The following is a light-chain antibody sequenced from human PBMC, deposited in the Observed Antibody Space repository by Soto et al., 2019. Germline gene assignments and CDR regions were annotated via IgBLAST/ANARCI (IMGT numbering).Light chain of an antibody. CDR2: AAS. J-gene: IGKJ2*01. CDR1: QSISVH. CDR3: QQSYSSPFT. V-gene: IGKV1-39*01. Sequence: DIQMTQSPSSLSASVGDTVTITCRASQSISVHLNWYQQKGGKVPKLLIYAASNLYSGVPSRFSGSGSETDFTLTISSLQPEDFATYYCQQSYSSPFTFGQGTKLEIK.